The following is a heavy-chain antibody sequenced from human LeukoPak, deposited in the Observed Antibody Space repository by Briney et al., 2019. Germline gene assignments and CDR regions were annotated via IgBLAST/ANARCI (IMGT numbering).Heavy chain of an antibody. D-gene: IGHD3-22*01. CDR2: IRYDGSNK. CDR1: GFTFSSYG. V-gene: IGHV3-30*02. CDR3: AKDSFTYYYDSRGWYYFDY. Sequence: GGSLRLSCAASGFTFSSYGMHWVRQAPGKGLEWVAFIRYDGSNKYYADSVKGRFTISRDNSKNTLYLQMNSLRAEDTAVYYCAKDSFTYYYDSRGWYYFDYWGQGTLVTVSS. J-gene: IGHJ4*02.